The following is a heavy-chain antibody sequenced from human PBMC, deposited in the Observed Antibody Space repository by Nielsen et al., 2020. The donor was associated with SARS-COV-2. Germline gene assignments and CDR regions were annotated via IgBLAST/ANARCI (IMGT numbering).Heavy chain of an antibody. J-gene: IGHJ4*02. V-gene: IGHV4-39*07. Sequence: SETLSLTCTVSGGSISSSSYYWGWIRQPPGKGLEWIGSIYYSGSTYYNPSLKSRVTISVDTSKNQFSLKLSSVTAADTAVYYCAGTYGGNPLDYWGQGTLVTVSS. CDR3: AGTYGGNPLDY. CDR1: GGSISSSSYY. D-gene: IGHD4-23*01. CDR2: IYYSGST.